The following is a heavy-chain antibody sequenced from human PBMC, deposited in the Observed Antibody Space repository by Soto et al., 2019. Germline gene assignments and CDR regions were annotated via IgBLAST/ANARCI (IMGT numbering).Heavy chain of an antibody. D-gene: IGHD1-1*01. V-gene: IGHV1-69*13. Sequence: GASVKVSCKASGGTFSSYAISWVRQAPGQGVEWMGGIIPIFGTANYAQKFQGRVTITADESTSTAYMELSSLRSEDTAVYYCARDHELYYFDCWGQGTLVTVSS. CDR2: IIPIFGTA. J-gene: IGHJ4*02. CDR3: ARDHELYYFDC. CDR1: GGTFSSYA.